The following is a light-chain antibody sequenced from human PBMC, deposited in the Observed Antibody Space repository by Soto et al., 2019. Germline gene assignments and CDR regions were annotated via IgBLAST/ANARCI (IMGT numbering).Light chain of an antibody. V-gene: IGLV2-14*01. CDR3: SPYTSSSPYV. Sequence: QSVLTQPASVSGSPGQSITISCTGTSSDVGGYNYVSWYQQHPGKAPKLMIYEVTNRPSGVSNRFSGSKSGNTASLTISGLQAEDEADYYCSPYTSSSPYVLGTGTKV. CDR2: EVT. CDR1: SSDVGGYNY. J-gene: IGLJ1*01.